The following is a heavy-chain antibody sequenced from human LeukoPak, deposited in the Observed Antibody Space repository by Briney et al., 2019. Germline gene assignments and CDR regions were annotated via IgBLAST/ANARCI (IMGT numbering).Heavy chain of an antibody. CDR1: GFTFSSYA. Sequence: PGGSLRLSCAASGFTFSSYAMHWVRQAPGKGLEWVAVISYDGSNKYYADSVKGRFTISRDNSKNTLYLQMNSLRAEDTAVYYCVKDNSGYSSSWFDYWGQGTLVTVSS. CDR3: VKDNSGYSSSWFDY. CDR2: ISYDGSNK. D-gene: IGHD6-13*01. V-gene: IGHV3-30*04. J-gene: IGHJ4*02.